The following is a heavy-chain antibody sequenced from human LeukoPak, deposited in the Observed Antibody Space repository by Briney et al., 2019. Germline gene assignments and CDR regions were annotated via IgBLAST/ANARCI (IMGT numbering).Heavy chain of an antibody. D-gene: IGHD2-15*01. CDR3: AREDGYCSGGNCYSYFDS. CDR2: IKKTGSET. CDR1: GFNFNNYA. J-gene: IGHJ4*02. V-gene: IGHV3-7*01. Sequence: AGGSLRLSCAVSGFNFNNYALHWVRQAPGKGLEWVAYIKKTGSETYYVDSVKGRFTITRDNARNSLFLQMNSLRAEDTAVYYCAREDGYCSGGNCYSYFDSWGQGALVTVSS.